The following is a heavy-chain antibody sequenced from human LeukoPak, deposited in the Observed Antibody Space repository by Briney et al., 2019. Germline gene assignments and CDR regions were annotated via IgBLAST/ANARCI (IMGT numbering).Heavy chain of an antibody. CDR1: GYTFTNYG. CDR2: ISVYNGNT. V-gene: IGHV1-18*01. CDR3: ARDGGITMIVVDEHALDY. Sequence: ASVKVSCKASGYTFTNYGINWVRQAPGQGLEWMGWISVYNGNTNYAQKLQGRFTMTTDTSTSIAYMELRSLRSDDTAVYYCARDGGITMIVVDEHALDYWGQGTLVTVSS. D-gene: IGHD3-22*01. J-gene: IGHJ4*02.